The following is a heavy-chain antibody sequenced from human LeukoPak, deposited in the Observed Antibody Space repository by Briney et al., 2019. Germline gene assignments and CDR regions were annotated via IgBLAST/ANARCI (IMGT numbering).Heavy chain of an antibody. D-gene: IGHD3-22*01. Sequence: ASVKVSCKVSGYTLTELSMHWVRQAPGKGREWMGGFDPEDGETIYAQKFQGRVTMTEDTSTDTAYMELSSLRSEDTAVYYCATSSYDSSGYYYADFDYWGQGTLVTVSS. CDR3: ATSSYDSSGYYYADFDY. CDR1: GYTLTELS. CDR2: FDPEDGET. J-gene: IGHJ4*02. V-gene: IGHV1-24*01.